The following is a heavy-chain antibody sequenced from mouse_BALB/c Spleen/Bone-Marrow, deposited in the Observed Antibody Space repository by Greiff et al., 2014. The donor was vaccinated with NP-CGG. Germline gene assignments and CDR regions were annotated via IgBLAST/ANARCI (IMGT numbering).Heavy chain of an antibody. Sequence: QVQLQQSGSVLVRPGASVKLSCKASGYTFTSSWMHWAKQRPGQGLEWIGDIHPNSGNTNYNEKFRGKATLTVDTSSNTAYVDRSSRTSEDSAVYYCARSYRFWYFDVWGAGTTVTVSS. CDR1: GYTFTSSW. J-gene: IGHJ1*01. D-gene: IGHD2-14*01. V-gene: IGHV1S130*01. CDR3: ARSYRFWYFDV. CDR2: IHPNSGNT.